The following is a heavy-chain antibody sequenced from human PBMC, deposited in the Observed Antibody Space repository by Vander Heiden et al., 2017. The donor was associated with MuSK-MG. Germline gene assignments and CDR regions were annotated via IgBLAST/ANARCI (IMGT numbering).Heavy chain of an antibody. CDR2: IFNNGNT. D-gene: IGHD6-19*01. Sequence: QMQLVESGGGVVQPGGSLRLSCAASGFVFSARGMQWVRQAPGKGLEWVAVIFNNGNTHYSDAVRGRFTIARDNSRNTLYLQMSSLRVEDTAVYYCATDYTTRGWSDFWGQGTLVTVPP. V-gene: IGHV3-33*01. J-gene: IGHJ4*02. CDR1: GFVFSARG. CDR3: ATDYTTRGWSDF.